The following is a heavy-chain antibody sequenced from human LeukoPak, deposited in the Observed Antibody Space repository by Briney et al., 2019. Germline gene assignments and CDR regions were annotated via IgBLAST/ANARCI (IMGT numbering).Heavy chain of an antibody. CDR3: ARGLTYSGYVDY. J-gene: IGHJ4*02. V-gene: IGHV1-8*01. Sequence: ASVKVSHKASGYTFTSYDINWVRQATGQGLEWMGWMNPNSGNTGYAQKFQGRVTMTRNTSISTAYMELSSLRSEDTAVYYCARGLTYSGYVDYWGQGTLVTVSS. D-gene: IGHD1-26*01. CDR1: GYTFTSYD. CDR2: MNPNSGNT.